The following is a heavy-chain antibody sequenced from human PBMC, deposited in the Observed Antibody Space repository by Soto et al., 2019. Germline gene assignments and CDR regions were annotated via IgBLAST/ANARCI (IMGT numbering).Heavy chain of an antibody. CDR2: ISAYNGNT. Sequence: QVQLVQSGAEVKKPGASVKVSCKASGYTFTSYGISLVRQAPGQGLEWMGWISAYNGNTNYAQKLQGRVTMTTDTSTSTAYMELRSLRSDDTAVYYCARDEYQLPETHYYGMDVWGQGTTVTVSS. V-gene: IGHV1-18*01. CDR1: GYTFTSYG. D-gene: IGHD2-2*01. J-gene: IGHJ6*02. CDR3: ARDEYQLPETHYYGMDV.